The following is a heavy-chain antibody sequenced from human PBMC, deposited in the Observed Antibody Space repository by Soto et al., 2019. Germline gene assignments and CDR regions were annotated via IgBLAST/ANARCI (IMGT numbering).Heavy chain of an antibody. CDR1: GYSFTSYW. CDR2: IYPGDSDT. D-gene: IGHD5-12*01. Sequence: PWESLKISCKGSGYSFTSYWLGWVRQIPGKGLEWMGIIYPGDSDTRYSPPCQGQSPISPDKSISTAYLPWSSLKASDTALYYCAKDTRPRAVPATRVKCLDEWGQGTTVTVSS. CDR3: AKDTRPRAVPATRVKCLDE. V-gene: IGHV5-51*01. J-gene: IGHJ6*02.